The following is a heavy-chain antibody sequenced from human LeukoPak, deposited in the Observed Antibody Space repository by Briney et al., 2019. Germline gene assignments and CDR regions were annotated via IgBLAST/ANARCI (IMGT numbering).Heavy chain of an antibody. CDR2: IYSGGST. D-gene: IGHD5-12*01. J-gene: IGHJ4*02. CDR3: AREGGYDYRGVDY. V-gene: IGHV3-53*01. CDR1: GFTVSSNY. Sequence: GGSLRLSCAASGFTVSSNYMSWVRQAPGKGLEWVSVIYSGGSTYYADSVKGRFTISRDNSKNTLYLQMNSLRAEDTDVYYCAREGGYDYRGVDYWGQGTLVTVSS.